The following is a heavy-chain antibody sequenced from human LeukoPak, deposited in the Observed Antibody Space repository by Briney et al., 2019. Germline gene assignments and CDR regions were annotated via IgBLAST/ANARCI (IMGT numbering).Heavy chain of an antibody. CDR1: GFTFSNYA. CDR2: ISYDGTNK. J-gene: IGHJ3*02. Sequence: GRSLRLSCAASGFTFSNYAMHWARQAPGKGLEWVAVISYDGTNKYYADSVKGRFTISRDNSKNTMYLQMNSLRAEDTAMYYCARAPMSYDSSGFGGAFDIWGQGTMVTVSS. D-gene: IGHD3-22*01. CDR3: ARAPMSYDSSGFGGAFDI. V-gene: IGHV3-30-3*01.